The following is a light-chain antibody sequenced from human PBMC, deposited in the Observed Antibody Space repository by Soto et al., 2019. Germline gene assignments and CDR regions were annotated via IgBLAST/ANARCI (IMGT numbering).Light chain of an antibody. CDR3: NSFTTSSTYV. V-gene: IGLV2-18*02. Sequence: QSALTQPASVSGSPGQSITISCTGTSSDIGSYNRVSWYQQPPGTAPKLIIYEVNNRPSGVPDRFSGSKSGNTASLTIYGLQAEDEADYYCNSFTTSSTYVFGTGTKVTVL. CDR1: SSDIGSYNR. CDR2: EVN. J-gene: IGLJ1*01.